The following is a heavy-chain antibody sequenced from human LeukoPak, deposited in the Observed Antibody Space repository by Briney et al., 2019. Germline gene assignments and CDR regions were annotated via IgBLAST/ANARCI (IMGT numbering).Heavy chain of an antibody. CDR1: GGSISSSSYY. CDR3: ARDELGGNQPLDY. J-gene: IGHJ4*02. V-gene: IGHV4-39*07. Sequence: SETLSLTCTVSGGSISSSSYYWGWIRRPPGKGLEWIGSIYYSGSTYYNPSLKSRVTISVDTSKNQFSLKLSSVTAADTAVYYCARDELGGNQPLDYWGQGTLVTVSS. CDR2: IYYSGST. D-gene: IGHD4-23*01.